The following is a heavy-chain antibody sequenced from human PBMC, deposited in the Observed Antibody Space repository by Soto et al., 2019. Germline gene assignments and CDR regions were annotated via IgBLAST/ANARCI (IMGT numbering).Heavy chain of an antibody. CDR3: ASYCSSTSCYDGPSFDY. D-gene: IGHD2-2*01. V-gene: IGHV3-11*06. CDR1: GFTFSDYY. CDR2: ISSSSSYT. J-gene: IGHJ4*02. Sequence: GGSLRLSCAASGFTFSDYYMSWIRQAPGKGLEWVSYISSSSSYTNYADSVKGRFTISRDNAKNSLYLQMNSLRAEDTAVYYCASYCSSTSCYDGPSFDYWGQGTLVTVSS.